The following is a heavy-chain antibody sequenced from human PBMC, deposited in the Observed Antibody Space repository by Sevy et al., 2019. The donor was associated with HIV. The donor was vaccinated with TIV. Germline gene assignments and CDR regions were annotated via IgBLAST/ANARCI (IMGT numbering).Heavy chain of an antibody. D-gene: IGHD2-8*01. J-gene: IGHJ4*02. Sequence: EGSLRLSCAASGFTFSKYSMSWVRQPPGKGLEWVSTFSFGCGEINYADSVKGRFTISRDNSKSSVYLQMNNLGPEDTAVYYCAREGCTKPHDYWGQGTLVTVSS. CDR1: GFTFSKYS. CDR2: FSFGCGEI. CDR3: AREGCTKPHDY. V-gene: IGHV3-23*01.